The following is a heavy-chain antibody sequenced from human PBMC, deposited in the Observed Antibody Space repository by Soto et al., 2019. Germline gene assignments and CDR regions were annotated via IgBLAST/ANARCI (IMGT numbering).Heavy chain of an antibody. CDR3: AGEGRSYCCGCCCPEPHDSFDI. V-gene: IGHV1-3*01. Sequence: GAAVKVSCKASGYTFTRYAMYWVRQAPGEKREGMGWINGGNGNTKYSQKFQGRVTITRHTPATTAYLELSSLRSDHTAVYYCAGEGRSYCCGCCCPEPHDSFDIWGQGTMVTVSS. CDR2: INGGNGNT. D-gene: IGHD2-15*01. J-gene: IGHJ3*02. CDR1: GYTFTRYA.